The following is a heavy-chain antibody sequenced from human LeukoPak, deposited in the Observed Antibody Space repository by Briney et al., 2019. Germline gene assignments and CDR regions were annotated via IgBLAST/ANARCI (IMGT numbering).Heavy chain of an antibody. Sequence: GGSLRLSCAASGFTVSINYMSWVRQAPGKGLEWVSVIYSSGGTSYADSVKGRFTISRDNAKNSLYLQMNSLRVDDTALYYCARASYGGYSGTTLRIFDFWGQGTLVTVSS. V-gene: IGHV3-53*01. D-gene: IGHD4-23*01. CDR1: GFTVSINY. J-gene: IGHJ4*02. CDR3: ARASYGGYSGTTLRIFDF. CDR2: IYSSGGT.